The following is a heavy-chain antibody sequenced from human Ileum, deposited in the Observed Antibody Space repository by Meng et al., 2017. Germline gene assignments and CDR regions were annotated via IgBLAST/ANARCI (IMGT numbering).Heavy chain of an antibody. V-gene: IGHV4-31*03. CDR1: GGSIGSAAYY. CDR2: IHYTGST. J-gene: IGHJ4*02. Sequence: QVQLQESGPGLVKVSQTPSLTCTVSGGSIGSAAYYWTWIRQHPAKGLEWIGYIHYTGSTSYNPSLESRTSTSIDTSNNQFSLKVTSVTAADTAVYYCARGVSAAGLFDNWGPGTLVTVSS. D-gene: IGHD2-2*01. CDR3: ARGVSAAGLFDN.